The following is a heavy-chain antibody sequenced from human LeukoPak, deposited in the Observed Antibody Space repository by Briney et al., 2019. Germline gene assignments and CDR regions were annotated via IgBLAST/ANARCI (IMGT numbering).Heavy chain of an antibody. V-gene: IGHV1-69*04. J-gene: IGHJ4*02. D-gene: IGHD2-2*01. CDR1: GGTFSSYA. CDR3: ATDPLGYCSSTSCPDPDY. CDR2: IIPILGIA. Sequence: SVKVSCKASGGTFSSYAISWVRQAPGQGLEWMGRIIPILGIANYAQKFQGRVTMTEDTSTDTAYMELSSLRSEDTAVYYCATDPLGYCSSTSCPDPDYWGQGTLVTVSS.